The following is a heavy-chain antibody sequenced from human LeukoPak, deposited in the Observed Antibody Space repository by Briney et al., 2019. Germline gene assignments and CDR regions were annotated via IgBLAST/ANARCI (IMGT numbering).Heavy chain of an antibody. J-gene: IGHJ6*04. Sequence: GESLRISCKGSGYSFTSYWISWVRQMRGKGLEWMGRIDPSDSYTNYSPSFQGHVTISADKSISTAYLQWSSLKASDTAMYYCAVGSVVVVPAAMGGYYYYGMDVWGKGTTVTVSS. V-gene: IGHV5-10-1*01. CDR1: GYSFTSYW. CDR3: AVGSVVVVPAAMGGYYYYGMDV. D-gene: IGHD2-2*01. CDR2: IDPSDSYT.